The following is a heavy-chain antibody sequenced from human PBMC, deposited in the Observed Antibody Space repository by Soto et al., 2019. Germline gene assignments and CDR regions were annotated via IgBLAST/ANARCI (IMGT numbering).Heavy chain of an antibody. CDR3: ARSLTVYSEVLHYFYAMDV. CDR1: GGTFKSYA. Sequence: QVQLVQSGAEVKKPGSSVKVSCKVSGGTFKSYAISWLRQAPGQGLEWMGGFIPMFGTASYAQKFQGRVTITADDSTSTTYMELSSLRSADTAIFFCARSLTVYSEVLHYFYAMDVWGQGTSVTISS. D-gene: IGHD2-8*01. CDR2: FIPMFGTA. J-gene: IGHJ6*02. V-gene: IGHV1-69*01.